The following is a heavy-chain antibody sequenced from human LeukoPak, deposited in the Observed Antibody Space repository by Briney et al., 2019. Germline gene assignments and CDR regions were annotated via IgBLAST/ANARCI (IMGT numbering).Heavy chain of an antibody. CDR1: GFPFSSYS. V-gene: IGHV3-21*04. CDR2: ISSSSTSI. CDR3: ARDSKLYCSSTSCYMDV. D-gene: IGHD2-2*01. Sequence: EGSLRLLCAASGFPFSSYSMNWVPQAPGKGLEWVSSISSSSTSIYYPDSVKGRFPISSDNAKNYLHPPGDGLGAWDTAGHFMARDSKLYCSSTSCYMDVWVKGTTVTVSS. J-gene: IGHJ6*04.